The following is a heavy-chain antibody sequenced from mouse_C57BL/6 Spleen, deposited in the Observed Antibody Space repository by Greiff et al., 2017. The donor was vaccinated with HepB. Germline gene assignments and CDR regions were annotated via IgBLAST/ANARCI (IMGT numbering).Heavy chain of an antibody. CDR3: ARTDYYGSSSFAY. Sequence: QVQLQQPGAELVRPGTSVKLSCKASGYTFTSYWMHWVKQRPGQGLEWIGVIDPSDSYTNYNQKFKGKATLTVDTSSSTAYMQLSSLTSEDSAVYDCARTDYYGSSSFAYWGQGTLVTVSA. D-gene: IGHD1-1*01. J-gene: IGHJ3*01. CDR1: GYTFTSYW. CDR2: IDPSDSYT. V-gene: IGHV1-59*01.